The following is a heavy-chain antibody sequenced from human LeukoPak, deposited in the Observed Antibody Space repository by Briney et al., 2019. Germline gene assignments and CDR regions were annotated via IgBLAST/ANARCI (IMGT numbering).Heavy chain of an antibody. Sequence: GGSLRLSCAASGFTFSSYAMRWVRQAPGKGLEYVSAISSNGGSTYYANSVKRRFTISRDNSKNTLYLQMGSLRAEAMAVYYCARVNHSGYFDYWGQGTLVTVSS. V-gene: IGHV3-64*01. D-gene: IGHD1-14*01. CDR3: ARVNHSGYFDY. CDR1: GFTFSSYA. CDR2: ISSNGGST. J-gene: IGHJ4*02.